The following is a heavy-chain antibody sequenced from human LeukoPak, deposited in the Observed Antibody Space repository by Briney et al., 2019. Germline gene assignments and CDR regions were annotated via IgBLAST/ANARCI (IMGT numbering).Heavy chain of an antibody. V-gene: IGHV1-18*01. CDR1: GYTFNSYG. Sequence: ASVKVSCKASGYTFNSYGISWVRQAPGRGLEWMGWISAYNGNTNYAQKLQGRVTMTTDTSTSTAYMELRSLRSDDTAVYYCASDFEGGIVGATGAFDIWGQGTMVTVSS. D-gene: IGHD1-26*01. CDR2: ISAYNGNT. CDR3: ASDFEGGIVGATGAFDI. J-gene: IGHJ3*02.